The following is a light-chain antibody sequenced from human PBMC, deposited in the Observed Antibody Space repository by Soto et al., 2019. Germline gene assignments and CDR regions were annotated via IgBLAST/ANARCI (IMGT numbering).Light chain of an antibody. CDR3: QQYGSSPLT. Sequence: ENVLTQSPGTLSLSPGERATLSCRARQNVGSRYLAWYQQKPGQAPRLLIYGTSSRAPGIPDRFSGSGSGTDFSLTISRLEPEDFAVYYCQQYGSSPLTFGGGTKVDIK. CDR2: GTS. V-gene: IGKV3-20*01. CDR1: QNVGSRY. J-gene: IGKJ4*01.